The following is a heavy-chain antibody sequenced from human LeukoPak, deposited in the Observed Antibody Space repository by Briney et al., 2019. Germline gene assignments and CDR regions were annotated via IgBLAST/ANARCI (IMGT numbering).Heavy chain of an antibody. CDR1: GFTFSSYS. V-gene: IGHV3-21*01. Sequence: GGSLRLSCAASGFTFSSYSMNWVRQAPGKGLEWVSSISSSSSYIYYADSVKGRFTISRDNAKNSLYLQMNSLRAEDTAVYYCARVQSYYYDSSTGIDYWGQGTLVTVSS. J-gene: IGHJ4*02. D-gene: IGHD3-22*01. CDR3: ARVQSYYYDSSTGIDY. CDR2: ISSSSSYI.